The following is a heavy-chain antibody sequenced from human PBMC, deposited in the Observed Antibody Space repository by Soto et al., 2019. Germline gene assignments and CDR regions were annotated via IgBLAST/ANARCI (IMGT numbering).Heavy chain of an antibody. J-gene: IGHJ5*02. Sequence: QVQLVQSGAEVKKPGASVKVSCKASGYTFTSYDINWVRQATGQGLEWMGWMNPNSGNTGYAQKFQGRVTMTRNTSISTAYMELSSLGSEDTAVYYCARGYCSGGSCYLLYNWFDPWGQGTLVTVSS. CDR2: MNPNSGNT. CDR3: ARGYCSGGSCYLLYNWFDP. V-gene: IGHV1-8*01. CDR1: GYTFTSYD. D-gene: IGHD2-15*01.